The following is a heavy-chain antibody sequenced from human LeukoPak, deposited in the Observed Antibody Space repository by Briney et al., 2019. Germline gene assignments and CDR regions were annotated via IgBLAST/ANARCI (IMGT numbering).Heavy chain of an antibody. CDR3: ARDNSVRDEAWWFYP. Sequence: ASAKVSCKAFGYTFTNNWMHWVRQAPGQGPEWMGLISPTGGSTAYAQKFQGRVTLTRDMSTSTDYLELSSLRSEDTAVYYCARDNSVRDEAWWFYPWGQGTLVTVSS. CDR2: ISPTGGST. J-gene: IGHJ5*02. D-gene: IGHD5-24*01. CDR1: GYTFTNNW. V-gene: IGHV1-46*01.